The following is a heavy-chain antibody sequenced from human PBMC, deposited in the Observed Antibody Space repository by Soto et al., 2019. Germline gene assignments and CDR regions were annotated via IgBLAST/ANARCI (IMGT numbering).Heavy chain of an antibody. J-gene: IGHJ4*02. CDR2: INHSGST. V-gene: IGHV4-34*01. CDR3: ARGVTTVNYFDY. Sequence: PSETLSLTCAVYGGSFSGYYWSWIRQPPGKGLEWIGEINHSGSTNYNPSLKSRVTISVDTSKNQFSLKLSSVTAADTAVYYCARGVTTVNYFDYWGQGTLVTVSS. CDR1: GGSFSGYY. D-gene: IGHD4-17*01.